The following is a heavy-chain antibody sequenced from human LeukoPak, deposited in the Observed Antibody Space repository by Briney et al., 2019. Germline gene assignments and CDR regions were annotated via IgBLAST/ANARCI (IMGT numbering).Heavy chain of an antibody. V-gene: IGHV4-59*01. Sequence: PSETLSLTCTVSGGSISSYYWSWIRQPPGKGLEWIGYIYYSGSTNYSPSLKSRVTISVDTSKNQFSLKLSSVTAADTAVYYCARASRSYYYDSSGYPDAFDIWGQGTMVTVSS. D-gene: IGHD3-22*01. CDR2: IYYSGST. CDR1: GGSISSYY. CDR3: ARASRSYYYDSSGYPDAFDI. J-gene: IGHJ3*02.